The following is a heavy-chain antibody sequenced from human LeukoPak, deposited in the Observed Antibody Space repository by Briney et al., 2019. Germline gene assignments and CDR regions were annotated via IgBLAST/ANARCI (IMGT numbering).Heavy chain of an antibody. J-gene: IGHJ4*02. Sequence: GGSLRLSCAASGFTFSSYGMSWVRQAPGKGLEWVSAISGSGGSTYYADSVKGRFTISRDNSKNTLYLQMNSLRAEDTAVYYCAREYLGATVGYWGQGTLVTVSS. CDR1: GFTFSSYG. CDR2: ISGSGGST. D-gene: IGHD1-26*01. CDR3: AREYLGATVGY. V-gene: IGHV3-23*01.